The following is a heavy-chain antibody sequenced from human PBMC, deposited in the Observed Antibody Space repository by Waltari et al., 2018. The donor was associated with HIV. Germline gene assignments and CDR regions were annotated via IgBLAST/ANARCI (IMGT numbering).Heavy chain of an antibody. CDR1: FSSYW. V-gene: IGHV3-7*01. CDR2: IKQDGSEK. J-gene: IGHJ6*02. D-gene: IGHD6-19*01. Sequence: FSSYWMSWVRQAPGKGLEWVANIKQDGSEKYYVDSVKGRFTISRDNAKNSLYLQMNSLRAEDTAVYYCARDRPYDSSGWYYYYYGMDVWGQGTTVTVSS. CDR3: ARDRPYDSSGWYYYYYGMDV.